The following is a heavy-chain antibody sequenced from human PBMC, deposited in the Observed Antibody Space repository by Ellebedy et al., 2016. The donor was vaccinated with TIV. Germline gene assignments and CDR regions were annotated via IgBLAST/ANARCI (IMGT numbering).Heavy chain of an antibody. CDR2: INPSGGTT. CDR1: GYPFTSYF. J-gene: IGHJ5*02. V-gene: IGHV1-46*01. Sequence: AASVKVSCKASGYPFTSYFLDWVRQAPGQGLEWMGTINPSGGTTTYAQKFQGRVTMTRDTSTSTVYMELSSLRSEDTAVYYCARERRNWFDPWGQGTLVTVSS. CDR3: ARERRNWFDP.